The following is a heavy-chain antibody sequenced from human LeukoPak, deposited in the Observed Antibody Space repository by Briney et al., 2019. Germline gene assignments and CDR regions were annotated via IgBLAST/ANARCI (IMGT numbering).Heavy chain of an antibody. Sequence: SETLSLTCTVSGVSIIDHNWSWIRQPPGKGLEWIGNIYASGSRYFNPSLKSRVAISVDTSRNQFSLNLTSVTAADTAMFYCARLKPHYLGTFDSWGQGALVTVS. CDR3: ARLKPHYLGTFDS. J-gene: IGHJ4*02. CDR1: GVSIIDHN. D-gene: IGHD7-27*01. V-gene: IGHV4-4*09. CDR2: IYASGSR.